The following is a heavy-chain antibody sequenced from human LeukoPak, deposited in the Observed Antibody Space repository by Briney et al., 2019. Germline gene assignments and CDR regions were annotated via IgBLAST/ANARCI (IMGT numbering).Heavy chain of an antibody. D-gene: IGHD2/OR15-2a*01. J-gene: IGHJ4*02. CDR1: GNYW. Sequence: GGSLRLSCAASGNYWMHWVRQVPGKGLVWVSHINSDGSWTSYADSVKGRFTISKDNAKNTVYLQMNSLRAENTAVYYCVSFYETYWGRGTLVTVSS. CDR2: INSDGSWT. CDR3: VSFYETY. V-gene: IGHV3-74*01.